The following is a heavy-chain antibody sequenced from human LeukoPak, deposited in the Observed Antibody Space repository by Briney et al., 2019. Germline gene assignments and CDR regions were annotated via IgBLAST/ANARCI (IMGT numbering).Heavy chain of an antibody. CDR1: KFAFSSCA. V-gene: IGHV3-23*01. CDR3: GKNRYSGSLSPFDI. CDR2: ISGGGGNT. Sequence: GGSLRLSCAASKFAFSSCAMSWVRQAPGKGLEWVSAISGGGGNTYYADSVKGRFTISRDNSKNTLYLQMNSLRAEDTAVYYCGKNRYSGSLSPFDIWGQGTMVTVSS. J-gene: IGHJ3*02. D-gene: IGHD1-26*01.